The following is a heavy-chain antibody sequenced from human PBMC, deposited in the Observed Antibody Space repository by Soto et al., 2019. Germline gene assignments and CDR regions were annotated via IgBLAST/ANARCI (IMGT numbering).Heavy chain of an antibody. CDR3: ARGLRYFDAQTYYYYYGMDV. D-gene: IGHD3-9*01. V-gene: IGHV4-39*07. Sequence: SETLSLTCTVSGGSISSGGYYWSWIRQPPGKGLEWIGEINHSGSTNYNPSLKSRVTISVDTSKNQFSLKLSSVTAADTAVYYCARGLRYFDAQTYYYYYGMDVWGQGTTVTVSS. CDR1: GGSISSGGYY. J-gene: IGHJ6*02. CDR2: INHSGST.